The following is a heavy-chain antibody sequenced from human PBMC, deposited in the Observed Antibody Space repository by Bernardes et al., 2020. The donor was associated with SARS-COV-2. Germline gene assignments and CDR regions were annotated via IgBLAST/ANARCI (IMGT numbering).Heavy chain of an antibody. Sequence: GGSLRLSCAASGFSFNNHAMSWVRQAPGKGLEWVSSITYNGGHTYDADSAMGRFTISRDNSKSTLYLQMNSLRVEDTAVYYCAYFGPNYPNSRHEYFHHWGQGTLVTVSS. J-gene: IGHJ1*01. CDR1: GFSFNNHA. CDR2: ITYNGGHT. D-gene: IGHD3-10*01. V-gene: IGHV3-23*01. CDR3: AYFGPNYPNSRHEYFHH.